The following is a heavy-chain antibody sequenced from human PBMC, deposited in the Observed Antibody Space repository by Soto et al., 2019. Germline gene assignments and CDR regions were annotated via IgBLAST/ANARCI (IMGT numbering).Heavy chain of an antibody. J-gene: IGHJ4*02. V-gene: IGHV3-23*01. CDR2: RGHNDDNT. D-gene: IGHD2-8*01. Sequence: PGGSLRLSCVGSGFNFSSYAMGWVRQAPGKGLEWVSSRGHNDDNTYYADSVKGRFSLSRDSSKNTLFLHMTGLRADDTAIYYCVRYPPYAITGLYYPGYLAYWGLGTLVTVS. CDR3: VRYPPYAITGLYYPGYLAY. CDR1: GFNFSSYA.